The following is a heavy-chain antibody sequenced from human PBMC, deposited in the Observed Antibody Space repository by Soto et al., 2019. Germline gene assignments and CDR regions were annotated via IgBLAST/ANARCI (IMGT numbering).Heavy chain of an antibody. D-gene: IGHD2-2*01. J-gene: IGHJ6*02. CDR2: ISSSGSIT. Sequence: PVGSLRLSCGASGFIFSSYEMNWVRQAPGKGLEWVSYISSSGSITYYADSVEGRFTISRDNARNSLYLEMNTLRAEDTAVYYCARGPTTHCTITNCYFSGLDVWGQGTTVTVSS. V-gene: IGHV3-48*03. CDR1: GFIFSSYE. CDR3: ARGPTTHCTITNCYFSGLDV.